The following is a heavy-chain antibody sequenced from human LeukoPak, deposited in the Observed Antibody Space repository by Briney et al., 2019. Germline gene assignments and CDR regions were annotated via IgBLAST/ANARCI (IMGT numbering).Heavy chain of an antibody. CDR3: AQNTGSSWYGGGDQH. CDR1: GFTLSSYW. Sequence: GGSLRLSCAASGFTLSSYWMSWVRQAPGKGLEWVANIKQDGSETYYVDSVKGRFTISRDNAKNSLYLQMNSLRAEDTAVYYCAQNTGSSWYGGGDQHWGQGTLVTVSS. CDR2: IKQDGSET. V-gene: IGHV3-7*01. J-gene: IGHJ1*01. D-gene: IGHD6-13*01.